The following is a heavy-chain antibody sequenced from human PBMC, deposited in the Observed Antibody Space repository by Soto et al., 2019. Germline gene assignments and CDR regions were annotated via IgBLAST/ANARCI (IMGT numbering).Heavy chain of an antibody. CDR2: IYTSGST. V-gene: IGHV4-4*07. J-gene: IGHJ4*02. D-gene: IGHD6-19*01. CDR3: ARDRGSGWYGLYY. Sequence: PSETLSLTCTVSGGSISSYYWSWIRQPAGKGLEWIGRIYTSGSTNYNPSLKSRVTISVDKSKNQFSLKLSSVTAADTAVYYCARDRGSGWYGLYYWGQGTLVTVSS. CDR1: GGSISSYY.